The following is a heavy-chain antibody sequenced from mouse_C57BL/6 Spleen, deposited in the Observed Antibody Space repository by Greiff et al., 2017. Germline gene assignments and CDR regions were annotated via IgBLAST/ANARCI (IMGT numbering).Heavy chain of an antibody. CDR1: GFTFSDYG. CDR2: ISSGSSTI. J-gene: IGHJ4*01. CDR3: ARKSPSTVVAHYYAMDY. D-gene: IGHD1-1*01. Sequence: VQLQQPGGGLVKPGGSLKLSCAASGFTFSDYGMHWVRQAPEKGLEWVAYISSGSSTIYYADTVKGRFTISRDNAKNTLFLQMTSLRSEDTAMYYWARKSPSTVVAHYYAMDYWGQGTSDTVSS. V-gene: IGHV5-17*01.